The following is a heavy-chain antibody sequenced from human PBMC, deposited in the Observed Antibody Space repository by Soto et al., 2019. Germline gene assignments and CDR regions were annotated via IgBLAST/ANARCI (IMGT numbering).Heavy chain of an antibody. CDR2: IIPIFGTA. CDR1: GGTFSSYA. Sequence: QVQLVQSGAEVKKPGSSVKVSCKASGGTFSSYAISWVRQAPGQGLEWMGGIIPIFGTANYAQKFQGRVTITADESTITAYMELSSLRSEDTAVYYFASYDSSVDYFAETYAFDIWGQGTMVTVSS. V-gene: IGHV1-69*01. J-gene: IGHJ3*02. D-gene: IGHD3-22*01. CDR3: ASYDSSVDYFAETYAFDI.